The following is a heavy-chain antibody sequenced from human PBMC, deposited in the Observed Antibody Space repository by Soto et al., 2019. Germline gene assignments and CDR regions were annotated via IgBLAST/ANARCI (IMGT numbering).Heavy chain of an antibody. CDR1: GGSISTYY. Sequence: QVQLQESGPGLVKPSETLSLTCTVSGGSISTYYWSWVRQSPGKGLEWIGYIHNSGSSKSNPSLKSRVTISVDTSKNQFSPKLSSVTAADTAVYYCARGHGDYVGVTPLDYWGQGTIITVSS. CDR2: IHNSGSS. D-gene: IGHD4-17*01. CDR3: ARGHGDYVGVTPLDY. J-gene: IGHJ4*02. V-gene: IGHV4-59*01.